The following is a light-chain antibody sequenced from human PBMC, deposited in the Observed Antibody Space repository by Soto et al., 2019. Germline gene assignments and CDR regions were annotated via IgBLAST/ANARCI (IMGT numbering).Light chain of an antibody. J-gene: IGKJ1*01. CDR3: QQRSDWPWT. CDR1: QNVSTF. CDR2: DAS. V-gene: IGKV3-11*01. Sequence: EIVLTQSPATLSLSPGEGATLSCRASQNVSTFVAWYRQKPGQAPRLLMLDASRRATGIPARLNGSGSGTDFTLTISSLEPEDFAVYYCQQRSDWPWTFGQGTKVDIK.